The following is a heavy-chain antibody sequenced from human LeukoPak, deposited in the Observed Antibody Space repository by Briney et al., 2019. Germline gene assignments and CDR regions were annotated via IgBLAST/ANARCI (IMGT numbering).Heavy chain of an antibody. Sequence: GGSLRLSCAASGFTFSSYAMHWVRQAPGKGLEWVAVIPYDGSNKYYADSVKGRFTISRDNSKNTLYLQMNSLRAEDTAVYYCARSGDSSGYYPDYWGQGTLVTVSS. CDR2: IPYDGSNK. CDR3: ARSGDSSGYYPDY. J-gene: IGHJ4*02. V-gene: IGHV3-30*04. D-gene: IGHD3-22*01. CDR1: GFTFSSYA.